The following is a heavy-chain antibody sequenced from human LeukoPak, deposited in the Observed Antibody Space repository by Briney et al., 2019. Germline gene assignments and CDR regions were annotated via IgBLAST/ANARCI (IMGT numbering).Heavy chain of an antibody. CDR2: IIPIFGTA. Sequence: SVNVSCKASGGTFSSYAISWVRQAPGQGLEWMGGIIPIFGTANYAQKFQGRVTITADESTSTAYMELSSLRSEDTAVYYCARPGGYYYDGSGYRYWGQGTLVTVSS. CDR1: GGTFSSYA. D-gene: IGHD3-22*01. CDR3: ARPGGYYYDGSGYRY. V-gene: IGHV1-69*13. J-gene: IGHJ4*02.